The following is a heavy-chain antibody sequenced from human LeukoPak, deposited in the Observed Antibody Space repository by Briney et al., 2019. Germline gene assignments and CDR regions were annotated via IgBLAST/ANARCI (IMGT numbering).Heavy chain of an antibody. CDR2: ISGSGGSA. D-gene: IGHD3-3*01. J-gene: IGHJ4*02. Sequence: PGGSLRLSCAASGFTFSSYVMSWVRQAPGKGLEWVSAISGSGGSAYYADSVKGRFTISRDNSKNTLYLQMNSLRAEDTAVYYCAKEEWRTIFGVALPDYWGQGTLVTVSS. CDR1: GFTFSSYV. CDR3: AKEEWRTIFGVALPDY. V-gene: IGHV3-23*01.